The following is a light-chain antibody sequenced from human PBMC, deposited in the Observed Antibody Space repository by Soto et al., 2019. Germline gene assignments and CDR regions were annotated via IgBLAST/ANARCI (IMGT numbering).Light chain of an antibody. CDR3: VQRRFWPWT. V-gene: IGKV3-11*01. CDR1: QSVDSQ. Sequence: TVLTQSPVTLSLSPGERATLSCRASQSVDSQVAWYQQKPGQAPRLLIYEASKRATGIPPRFSGSGSGTDFTLIISSLEPEDFGVYHCVQRRFWPWTSGEGTKVEIK. J-gene: IGKJ1*01. CDR2: EAS.